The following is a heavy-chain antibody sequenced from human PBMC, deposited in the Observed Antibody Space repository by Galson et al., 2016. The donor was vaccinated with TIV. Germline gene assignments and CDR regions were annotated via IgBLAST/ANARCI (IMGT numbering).Heavy chain of an antibody. CDR2: IIPILNIA. Sequence: SVKVSCKASGGIFRNYPISWVRQAPGQGLEWMGGIIPILNIADYAQKFQGRVTITADESARTVSMELSSLRSDDTAVYYCARAGGGYHDTYWYFDLWGRGTLVTVSS. CDR3: ARAGGGYHDTYWYFDL. J-gene: IGHJ2*01. CDR1: GGIFRNYP. D-gene: IGHD3-22*01. V-gene: IGHV1-69*10.